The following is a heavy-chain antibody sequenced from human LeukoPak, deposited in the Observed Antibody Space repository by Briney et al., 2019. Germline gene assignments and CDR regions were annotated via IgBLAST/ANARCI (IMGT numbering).Heavy chain of an antibody. V-gene: IGHV1-69*13. CDR3: ATSLYGTFAEYFQH. J-gene: IGHJ1*01. CDR2: IIPIFGTA. D-gene: IGHD1-26*01. CDR1: GGTFSSYA. Sequence: VASVKVSCKASGGTFSSYAISWVRQAPGQGLEWMGGIIPIFGTANYAQKFQGRVTITADESTSTAYMELSSLRSEDTAVYYCATSLYGTFAEYFQHWGQGTLVTVSP.